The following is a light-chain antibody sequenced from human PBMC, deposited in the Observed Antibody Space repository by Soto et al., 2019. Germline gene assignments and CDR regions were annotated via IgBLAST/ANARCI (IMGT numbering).Light chain of an antibody. CDR2: DVS. J-gene: IGLJ2*01. Sequence: QSALTQPRSVSGPPGQSVSISCSGTSSDVGTYNYVSWYQQHPGKAPKLMIYDVSKRPSGVPDRFSGSKSGNTASLTISGLQAEDEADYYCCSYAGGYTHAVFGGGPKLTV. V-gene: IGLV2-11*01. CDR1: SSDVGTYNY. CDR3: CSYAGGYTHAV.